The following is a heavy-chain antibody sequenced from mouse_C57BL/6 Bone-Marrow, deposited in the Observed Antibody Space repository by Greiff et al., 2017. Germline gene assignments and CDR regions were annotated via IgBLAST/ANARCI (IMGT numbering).Heavy chain of an antibody. CDR3: ARRDYYYGSRDY. CDR2: IYPRDGST. Sequence: QVQLQQSDAELVKPGASVKISCKVSGYTFTDHTIHWMKQRPEQGLEWIGYIYPRDGSTKYNEKFKGKATLTEDKSSSTAYMQLNSLTSEDTAVYFCARRDYYYGSRDYWGQGTTLTVSS. CDR1: GYTFTDHT. J-gene: IGHJ2*01. V-gene: IGHV1-78*01. D-gene: IGHD1-1*01.